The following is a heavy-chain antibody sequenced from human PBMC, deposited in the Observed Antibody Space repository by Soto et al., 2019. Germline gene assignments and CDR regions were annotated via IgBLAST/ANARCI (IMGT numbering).Heavy chain of an antibody. D-gene: IGHD6-6*01. V-gene: IGHV3-48*01. CDR1: GFTFSSYS. CDR2: ISSSSSTI. Sequence: GGSLRLSCAASGFTFSSYSMNWVRQAPGKGLEWVSYISSSSSTIYYADSVKGRFTISRDNAKNSLYLQMNSLRAEDTAVYYCARESGGVAARPDYNRKTPHPYYFDYWGQGTLVTVSS. CDR3: ARESGGVAARPDYNRKTPHPYYFDY. J-gene: IGHJ4*02.